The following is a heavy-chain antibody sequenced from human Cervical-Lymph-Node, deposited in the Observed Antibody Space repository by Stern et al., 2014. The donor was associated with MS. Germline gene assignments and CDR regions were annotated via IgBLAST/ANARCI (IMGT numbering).Heavy chain of an antibody. V-gene: IGHV1-18*01. J-gene: IGHJ5*02. Sequence: QVQLGQSGAEVKKPGASVKVSCKASGYTFTSYGISWVRQAPGQGLEWMGWISAYNGNTNYAQKVQGRVTITTDTSTSTAYMELRSLRSDDTAVYYCARDLSIAAAGTAWFDPWGQGTLVTVSS. D-gene: IGHD6-13*01. CDR1: GYTFTSYG. CDR2: ISAYNGNT. CDR3: ARDLSIAAAGTAWFDP.